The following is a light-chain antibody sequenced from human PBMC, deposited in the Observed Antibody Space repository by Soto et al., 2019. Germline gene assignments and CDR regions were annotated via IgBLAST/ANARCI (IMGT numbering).Light chain of an antibody. Sequence: QSALTQPASVSGSPGQSITISCTGTSSDVGTYNYVSWYQQHPGKAPKLIIYEVSNRPSGVSNRFSGSKSGSTASLTISGLQAEDEADYHCTSYTRDTALVFGTGTKLTVL. CDR2: EVS. CDR3: TSYTRDTALV. V-gene: IGLV2-14*01. CDR1: SSDVGTYNY. J-gene: IGLJ1*01.